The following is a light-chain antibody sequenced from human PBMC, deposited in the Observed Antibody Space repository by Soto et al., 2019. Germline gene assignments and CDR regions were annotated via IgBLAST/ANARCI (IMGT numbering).Light chain of an antibody. Sequence: ETVLTQSQGTLSLSPGERATLSCRASQSVGASYLAWYQQKPGQAPRLLINGASSMATGIPGRFSGSGSGTDFTLTISRLEPEYFAVYYCQPYGSSSWTFGKGTNVEIK. CDR1: QSVGASY. CDR3: QPYGSSSWT. J-gene: IGKJ1*01. CDR2: GAS. V-gene: IGKV3-20*01.